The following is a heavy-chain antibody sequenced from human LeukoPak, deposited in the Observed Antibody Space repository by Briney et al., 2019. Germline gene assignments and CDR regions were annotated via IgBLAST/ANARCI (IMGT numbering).Heavy chain of an antibody. Sequence: PSETLSLTCTVSGGSISSYYWSRIRQPPGKGLEWIGYIYYSGSTNYNPSLKSRVTISVDTSKNQFSLKLSSVTAADTAVYYCARAAGNIAAAPPDGMDVWGQGTTVTVSS. D-gene: IGHD6-13*01. J-gene: IGHJ6*02. CDR1: GGSISSYY. CDR3: ARAAGNIAAAPPDGMDV. V-gene: IGHV4-59*01. CDR2: IYYSGST.